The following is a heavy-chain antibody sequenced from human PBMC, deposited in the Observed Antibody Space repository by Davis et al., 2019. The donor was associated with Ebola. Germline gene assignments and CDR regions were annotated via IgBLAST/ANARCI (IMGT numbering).Heavy chain of an antibody. J-gene: IGHJ6*03. D-gene: IGHD3-3*01. CDR3: ARGPILLGVVMGHYYYYMDV. Sequence: SVKVSCMASGGTFSSYAISWVRQVPGQGLEWMGGIIPIFGTANYAQKFQGRVTITADESTSTAYMELSSLRSEDTAVYYCARGPILLGVVMGHYYYYMDVWGKGTTVTVSS. CDR1: GGTFSSYA. CDR2: IIPIFGTA. V-gene: IGHV1-69*13.